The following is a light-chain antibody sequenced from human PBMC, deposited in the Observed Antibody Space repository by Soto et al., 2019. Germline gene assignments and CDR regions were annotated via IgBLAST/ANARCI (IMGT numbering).Light chain of an antibody. J-gene: IGKJ4*01. Sequence: DFQMTKSPSSLSASVGDRVTITCRASQDISHAVAWYQQKPGNPPDLPIRDASTLQSGVPSRFSGSGYGTDFTFTINNLQPEDVGTDVCQKYNSVPTTFGGGTKVDIK. CDR2: DAS. CDR3: QKYNSVPTT. CDR1: QDISHA. V-gene: IGKV1-27*01.